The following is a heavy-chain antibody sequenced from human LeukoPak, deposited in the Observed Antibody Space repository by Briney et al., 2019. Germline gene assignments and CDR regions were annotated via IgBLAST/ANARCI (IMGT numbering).Heavy chain of an antibody. CDR3: ARSSSGSAFDI. V-gene: IGHV4-4*07. J-gene: IGHJ3*02. D-gene: IGHD6-19*01. CDR2: IYTSGST. CDR1: GGSISSYY. Sequence: PSETLSLTCTVSGGSISSYYWSWIRQPAGKGLVWIGRIYTSGSTNYNPSLKSRVTMSVDTSKNQFSLKLSSVTAADTAVYYCARSSSGSAFDIWGQGTMVTVSS.